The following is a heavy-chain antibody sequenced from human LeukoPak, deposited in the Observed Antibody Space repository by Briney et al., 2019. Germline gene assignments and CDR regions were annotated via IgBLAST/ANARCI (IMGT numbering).Heavy chain of an antibody. V-gene: IGHV1-8*01. J-gene: IGHJ5*02. CDR2: MNPNTGNT. D-gene: IGHD3-22*01. CDR1: GYSFTTYD. Sequence: ASVKVSCKASGYSFTTYDIAWVRLAAGQGLEWMGWMNPNTGNTGYAQKFQGRVAMTRDTSVSTAYMELTSLISEDTAIYYCARTYYYDNIADNWSDPWGQGTLVTVSS. CDR3: ARTYYYDNIADNWSDP.